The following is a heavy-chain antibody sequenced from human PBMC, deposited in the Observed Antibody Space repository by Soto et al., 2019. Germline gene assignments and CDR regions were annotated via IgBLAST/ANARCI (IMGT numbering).Heavy chain of an antibody. CDR2: IWTSGST. CDR1: GVSLSNSY. Sequence: QVQLQESGPGLVKPSETMSLTCTVSGVSLSNSYCSWARQPPGKRLAWIGHIWTSGSTNYNPSLRSRITLSSDPSTNQVSTQLSSVTASATAICYCATGGRSLTTGWYNHYWGQGTLVTVSS. D-gene: IGHD6-19*01. V-gene: IGHV4-4*08. J-gene: IGHJ4*02. CDR3: ATGGRSLTTGWYNHY.